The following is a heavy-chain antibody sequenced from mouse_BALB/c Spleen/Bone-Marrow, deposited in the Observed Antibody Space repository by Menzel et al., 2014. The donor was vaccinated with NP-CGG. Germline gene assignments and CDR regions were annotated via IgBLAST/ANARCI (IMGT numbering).Heavy chain of an antibody. CDR2: IDPANGNT. CDR1: GFNIKDTY. CDR3: ASYVYGYYFDY. D-gene: IGHD2-2*01. J-gene: IGHJ2*01. V-gene: IGHV14-3*02. Sequence: EVKLMESGAELVKPGASVMLSCTASGFNIKDTYMHWVKQRPEQGLEWIGRIDPANGNTKYDPKFQGKATITADTSSNTAYLQLSSLTSEDTAVYYCASYVYGYYFDYWGQGTTLTVSS.